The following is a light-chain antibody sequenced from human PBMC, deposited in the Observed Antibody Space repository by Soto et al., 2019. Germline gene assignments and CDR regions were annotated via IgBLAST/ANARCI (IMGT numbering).Light chain of an antibody. CDR1: ESVSNN. CDR2: GAV. Sequence: EIVMTQSPATLSLSAGERATLPCRASESVSNNLAWYQQKPGQAPRLLMYGAVIRATGIPARFSGSGSGTEFILTISSLQSEDFAVYYCQQYNNWPRTFGQGTKVDIK. V-gene: IGKV3-15*01. CDR3: QQYNNWPRT. J-gene: IGKJ1*01.